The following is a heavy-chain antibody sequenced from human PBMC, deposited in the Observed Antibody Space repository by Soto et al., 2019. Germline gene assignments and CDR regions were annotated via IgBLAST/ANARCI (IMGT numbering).Heavy chain of an antibody. CDR1: GGSISSYY. CDR3: ARRYGDYFDY. V-gene: IGHV4-59*08. Sequence: QVQLQESGPGLVKPSETLSLTCTVSGGSISSYYWSWIRQPPGKGLEWIGYIYYSGSTTYSPSLKRRVTISVGTSKNQFSLKLSSVTAADTAVYYCARRYGDYFDYWGQGTLVTVSS. CDR2: IYYSGST. D-gene: IGHD4-17*01. J-gene: IGHJ4*02.